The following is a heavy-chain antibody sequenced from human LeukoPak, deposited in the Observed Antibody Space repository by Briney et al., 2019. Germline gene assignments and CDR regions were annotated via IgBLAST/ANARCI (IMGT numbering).Heavy chain of an antibody. Sequence: PGRSLRLSCAASGFTFSSYGIHWVRQAPGKGLEWVAVIWHDGNYKYYADSVKGRFTISRDNSKNMLFLEMNSLRAEDTAVYYCARESTGSYSGIDYWGQGTPVTVSA. V-gene: IGHV3-33*01. CDR3: ARESTGSYSGIDY. CDR2: IWHDGNYK. D-gene: IGHD1-26*01. CDR1: GFTFSSYG. J-gene: IGHJ4*02.